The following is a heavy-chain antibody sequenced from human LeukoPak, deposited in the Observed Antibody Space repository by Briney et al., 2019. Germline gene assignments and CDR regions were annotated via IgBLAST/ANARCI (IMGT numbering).Heavy chain of an antibody. Sequence: GASVKVSCKASGYTFTSYYMHWVRQAPGQGLEWMGIINPSGGSTSYAQKFQGRVTMTRDTSTSTVYTELSSLRSEDTAVYYCARDVPYYDILTGYQRPYYMDVWGKGTTVTISS. V-gene: IGHV1-46*01. CDR2: INPSGGST. J-gene: IGHJ6*03. CDR3: ARDVPYYDILTGYQRPYYMDV. D-gene: IGHD3-9*01. CDR1: GYTFTSYY.